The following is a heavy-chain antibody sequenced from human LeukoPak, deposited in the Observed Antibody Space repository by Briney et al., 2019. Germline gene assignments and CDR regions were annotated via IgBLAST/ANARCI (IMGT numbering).Heavy chain of an antibody. CDR3: ARGPN. V-gene: IGHV4-38-2*02. Sequence: PSETLSLTCTVSGYSISSGYYWGWIRQPPGKGLEWIASIFHSGRTYYNPSLKSRVTISVDTSKNQFSLKLSSVAAADTAVYYCARGPNWGQGTLVTVSS. CDR2: IFHSGRT. CDR1: GYSISSGYY. J-gene: IGHJ4*02.